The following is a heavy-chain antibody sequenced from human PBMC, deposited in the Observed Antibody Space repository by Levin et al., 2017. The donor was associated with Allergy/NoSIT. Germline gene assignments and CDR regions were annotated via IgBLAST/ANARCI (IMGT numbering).Heavy chain of an antibody. CDR2: INPSGGST. CDR1: GYTFTSYY. J-gene: IGHJ6*02. D-gene: IGHD1-14*01. CDR3: ASPGGLTSPDYYYDGMDV. V-gene: IGHV1-46*01. Sequence: ASVKVSCKASGYTFTSYYMHWVRQAPGQGLEWMGIINPSGGSTSYAQKFQGRVTMTRDTSTSTVYMELSSLRSEDTAVYYCASPGGLTSPDYYYDGMDVWGQGTTVTVSS.